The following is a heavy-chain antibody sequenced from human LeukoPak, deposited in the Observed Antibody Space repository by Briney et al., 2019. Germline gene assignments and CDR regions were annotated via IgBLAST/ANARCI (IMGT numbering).Heavy chain of an antibody. J-gene: IGHJ6*02. D-gene: IGHD3-9*01. CDR1: GFPFSSYA. CDR2: ISRSSTYT. Sequence: GGSLRLSCAASGFPFSSYAMTWIRQAPGKGLEWVSHISRSSTYTNYADSVKGRFTISRDNAKNSLYLQMNSLRAEDTAVYYCARDIDITTGCIDVWGQGTTVTVSS. CDR3: ARDIDITTGCIDV. V-gene: IGHV3-11*05.